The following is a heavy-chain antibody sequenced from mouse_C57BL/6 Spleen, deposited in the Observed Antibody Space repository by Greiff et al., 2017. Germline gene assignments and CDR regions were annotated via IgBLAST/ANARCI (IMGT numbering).Heavy chain of an antibody. V-gene: IGHV5-17*01. J-gene: IGHJ4*01. CDR1: GFTFSDYG. CDR2: ISSGSSTI. CDR3: ARLRGYAMDY. Sequence: EVKLMESGGGLVKPGGSLKLSCAASGFTFSDYGMHWVRQAPEKGLVWVAYISSGSSTIYYADTVKGRFTISRDNAKNTLFLQMTSLRSEDTAMYYCARLRGYAMDYWGQGTSVTVSS.